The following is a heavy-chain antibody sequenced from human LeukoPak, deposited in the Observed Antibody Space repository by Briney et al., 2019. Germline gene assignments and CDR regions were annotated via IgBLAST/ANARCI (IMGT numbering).Heavy chain of an antibody. CDR1: GGTFSSYA. V-gene: IGHV1-69*01. J-gene: IGHJ4*02. CDR2: IIPIFGTA. CDR3: ARVAPPGYSYGFVYYFDY. D-gene: IGHD5-18*01. Sequence: SVKVSCKASGGTFSSYAISWVRQAPGQGLEWMVGIIPIFGTANYAQKFQGRGTITADESTSTAYMELSSLRSEDTAVYYCARVAPPGYSYGFVYYFDYWGQGTLVTVSS.